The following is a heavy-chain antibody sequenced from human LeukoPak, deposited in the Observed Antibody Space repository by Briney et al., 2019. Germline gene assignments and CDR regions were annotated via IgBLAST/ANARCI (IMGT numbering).Heavy chain of an antibody. J-gene: IGHJ5*02. D-gene: IGHD2-2*01. CDR2: ISAYNGNT. Sequence: GASVKVSCKASGYTFTSYGISWVRQAPGQGLEWMGWISAYNGNTNYAQKFQGRVTITADESTSTAYMELSSLRSEDTAVYYCARDLVVPAASGSPNWFDPWGQGTLVTVSS. V-gene: IGHV1-18*01. CDR3: ARDLVVPAASGSPNWFDP. CDR1: GYTFTSYG.